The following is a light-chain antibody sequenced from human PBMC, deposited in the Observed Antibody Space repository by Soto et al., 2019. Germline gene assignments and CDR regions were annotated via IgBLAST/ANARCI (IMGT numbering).Light chain of an antibody. CDR1: QSVSRN. CDR2: DAS. CDR3: QQYGASPFT. J-gene: IGKJ3*01. Sequence: EIVMTQSPATLSVSPGERATLSCRASQSVSRNLAWYQQKPGQPPRLLIYDASTRATGVPARFGGSGSGTEFTLTISGLQSEDFAVYYCQQYGASPFTFGPGTRVEI. V-gene: IGKV3-15*01.